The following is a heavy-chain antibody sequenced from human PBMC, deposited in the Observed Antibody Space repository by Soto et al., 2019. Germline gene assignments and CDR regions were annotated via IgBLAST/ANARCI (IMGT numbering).Heavy chain of an antibody. V-gene: IGHV4-31*03. CDR2: IYYRGST. J-gene: IGHJ4*02. CDR3: ARGLAYCGGDCYSDVDY. Sequence: QVQLQESGPGLVKPSQTLSLTCTVSGGSISSGGYYWSWIRQHPGNGLERSGYIYYRGSTYYNPSLKSRVTISVDTSKNQFSLKLSSVTAADTAVYYCARGLAYCGGDCYSDVDYWGQGTLVTVSS. CDR1: GGSISSGGYY. D-gene: IGHD2-21*02.